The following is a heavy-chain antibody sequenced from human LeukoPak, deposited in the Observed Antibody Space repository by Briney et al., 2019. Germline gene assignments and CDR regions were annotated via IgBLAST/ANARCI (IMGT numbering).Heavy chain of an antibody. V-gene: IGHV3-72*01. CDR3: ARVRYCSSTTCRGAFDI. D-gene: IGHD2-2*01. CDR1: GFTFSSYW. J-gene: IGHJ3*02. CDR2: TRNKANSYTT. Sequence: GGSLRLSCAASGFTFSSYWMNWVRQAPGKGLEWVGRTRNKANSYTTEYAASVKGRFTISRADSENSLYLQMNSLKTEDTAVYYCARVRYCSSTTCRGAFDIWGQGTMVTVSS.